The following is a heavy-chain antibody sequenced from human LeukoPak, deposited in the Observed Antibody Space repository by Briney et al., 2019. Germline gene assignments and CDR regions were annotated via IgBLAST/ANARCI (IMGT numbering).Heavy chain of an antibody. CDR3: ASARHCSGGSCSNHFDY. J-gene: IGHJ4*02. Sequence: ASVKVSCKASGYTFTSYDINWVRQATGQGLEWMGWMNPNSGNTGYAQKFQGRVTMTRNTSLSTAYMELSSLRSEDTAVYYCASARHCSGGSCSNHFDYWGQGTLVTVSS. V-gene: IGHV1-8*01. CDR2: MNPNSGNT. CDR1: GYTFTSYD. D-gene: IGHD2-15*01.